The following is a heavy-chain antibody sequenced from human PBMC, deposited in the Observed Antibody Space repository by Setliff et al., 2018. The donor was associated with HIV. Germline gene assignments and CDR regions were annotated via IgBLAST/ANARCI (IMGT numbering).Heavy chain of an antibody. V-gene: IGHV1-24*01. CDR2: FDPEYDKT. J-gene: IGHJ3*02. D-gene: IGHD3-22*01. Sequence: ASVKVSCKVSGYTLTKLSIHWVRQAPGKGLEWMGGFDPEYDKTFYAQKFQGRVTMSEDTATDTAYVELTSLRSEDTAVYYCATRAYDSSGYLRSRVSGAAFDIWGQGTMVTVSS. CDR1: GYTLTKLS. CDR3: ATRAYDSSGYLRSRVSGAAFDI.